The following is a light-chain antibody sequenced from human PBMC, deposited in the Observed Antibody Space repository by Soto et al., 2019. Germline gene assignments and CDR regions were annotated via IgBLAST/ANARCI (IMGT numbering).Light chain of an antibody. CDR2: GAS. CDR1: QRVSSSY. J-gene: IGKJ2*01. V-gene: IGKV3-20*01. CDR3: QQYGSSLHT. Sequence: EIVLTQSPAALSLSPGERATLSCRASQRVSSSYLAWFQQGPCQAPRLLIYGASSRATGIPDRFSGSGSGTDFSLTISSLEPEDFAVYYCQQYGSSLHTFGQGTKQEI.